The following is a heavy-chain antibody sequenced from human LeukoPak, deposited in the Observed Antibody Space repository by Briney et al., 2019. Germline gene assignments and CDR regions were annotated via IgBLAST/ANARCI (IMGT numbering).Heavy chain of an antibody. CDR3: GGEGGGGYAGYFDY. V-gene: IGHV4-31*03. D-gene: IGHD5-12*01. Sequence: SETLSLTCTVSGGSISSGGYYWSWIRQHPGKGLEWIGYIHYSGSTYYNPPLKSRVTLSVDTSENQFSLKLSSVTAADTAVYYWGGEGGGGYAGYFDYWGQGTLVTVSS. CDR1: GGSISSGGYY. CDR2: IHYSGST. J-gene: IGHJ4*02.